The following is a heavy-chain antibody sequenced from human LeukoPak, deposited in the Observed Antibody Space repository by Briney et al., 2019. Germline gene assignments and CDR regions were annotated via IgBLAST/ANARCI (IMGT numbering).Heavy chain of an antibody. V-gene: IGHV4-38-2*01. CDR2: IYYSGST. CDR1: GYSISSGYY. D-gene: IGHD3-22*01. CDR3: VRNDSSGYFDY. Sequence: SETLSLTCAVSGYSISSGYYWGWIRQPPGKRLEWIGSIYYSGSTHYNPSLKSRVTISVDTSKNQFSLRLSSVTAADTAVYYCVRNDSSGYFDYWGQGTLVTVSS. J-gene: IGHJ4*02.